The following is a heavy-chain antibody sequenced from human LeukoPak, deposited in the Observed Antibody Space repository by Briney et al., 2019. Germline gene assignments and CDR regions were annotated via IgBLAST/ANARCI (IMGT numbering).Heavy chain of an antibody. CDR2: ISAYNGNT. CDR3: ATILGEYQLLS. Sequence: GASVEVSCKASGYTFTSYGISWVRQAPGQGLEWMGWISAYNGNTNYAQKLQGKVTMTTDTSTSTAYMELRSLRSDDTAVYYCATILGEYQLLSWGQGTLVTVSS. D-gene: IGHD2-2*01. CDR1: GYTFTSYG. J-gene: IGHJ5*02. V-gene: IGHV1-18*01.